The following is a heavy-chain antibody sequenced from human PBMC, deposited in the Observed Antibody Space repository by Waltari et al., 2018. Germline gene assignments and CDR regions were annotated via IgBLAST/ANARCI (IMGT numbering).Heavy chain of an antibody. CDR1: GFTFSRYW. J-gene: IGHJ4*02. D-gene: IGHD2-2*01. V-gene: IGHV3-7*01. Sequence: DGQLVESGGGLVQPGGSLRLSWGASGFTFSRYWMSWVRQTPGKGLQWVANINYDGSQKYYVDSVKGRFTISRDNAKNSVYLQMNSLRVEDTAVYYCAKSRGFEYWGQGALITVSS. CDR2: INYDGSQK. CDR3: AKSRGFEY.